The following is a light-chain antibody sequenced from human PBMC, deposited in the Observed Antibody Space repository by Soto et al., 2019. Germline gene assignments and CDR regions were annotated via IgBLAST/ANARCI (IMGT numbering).Light chain of an antibody. CDR3: QLYNSYSEA. CDR2: KAS. Sequence: DIQMTQSPSTLSGSVGDRVTITCRASQTISSWLAWYQQKPGKAPKLLIYKASTLKSGVPSRFSGSGSGTEFTLTISSLQPDDVATYYCQLYNSYSEAFGQGTKVDI. V-gene: IGKV1-5*03. CDR1: QTISSW. J-gene: IGKJ1*01.